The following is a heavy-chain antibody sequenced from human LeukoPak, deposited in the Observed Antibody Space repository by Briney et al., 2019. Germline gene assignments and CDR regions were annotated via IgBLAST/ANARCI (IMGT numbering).Heavy chain of an antibody. CDR1: GFTFSSYA. Sequence: HPGGSLRLSCAASGFTFSSYAMNWVRQAPGRGLEWVSYIGPSGTAIYYADSVKGRFTISRDNARNSLFLQMNSLRAEDTAVYYCARNPWDYWGQGTLVTVSS. V-gene: IGHV3-48*01. CDR2: IGPSGTAI. J-gene: IGHJ4*02. CDR3: ARNPWDY.